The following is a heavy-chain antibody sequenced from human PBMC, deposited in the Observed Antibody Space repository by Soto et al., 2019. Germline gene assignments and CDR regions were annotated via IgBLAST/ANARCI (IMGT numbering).Heavy chain of an antibody. Sequence: SETLSVTCTVSCGSISSGGYYWSWIRQHPGKGLEWIGYIYYSGSTYYNPSLKSRVTISVDTSKNQFSLKLSSVTAADTAVYYCARETLPGWFYPWGQGTLVTVSS. D-gene: IGHD2-15*01. CDR2: IYYSGST. CDR3: ARETLPGWFYP. CDR1: CGSISSGGYY. V-gene: IGHV4-31*03. J-gene: IGHJ5*02.